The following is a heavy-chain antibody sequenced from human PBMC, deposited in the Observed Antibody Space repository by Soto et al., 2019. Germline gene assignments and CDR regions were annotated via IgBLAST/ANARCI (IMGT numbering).Heavy chain of an antibody. D-gene: IGHD4-17*01. V-gene: IGHV4-59*08. CDR3: VRYHGARVYFDY. Sequence: PSETLSLTCTVSGGSISSYYWSWIRQPPGKGLEWIGYIYYSGSTNYNPSFKSRVTISVDTSKNQFSLNLNSVTAADTAVYFCVRYHGARVYFDYWGQGSLVTVSS. CDR2: IYYSGST. CDR1: GGSISSYY. J-gene: IGHJ4*02.